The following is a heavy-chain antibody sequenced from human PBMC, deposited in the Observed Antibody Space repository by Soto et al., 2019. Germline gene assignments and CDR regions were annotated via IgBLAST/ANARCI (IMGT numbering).Heavy chain of an antibody. J-gene: IGHJ5*02. Sequence: EASVKVSCKASGYTFTGYYMHWVRQALGQGLEWMGWINPNSGGTNYAQKFQGWVTMTRDTSISTAYMELSRLRSDDTAVYYCARDVVLMVYANSSSWFDPWGREPWSPSPQ. CDR3: ARDVVLMVYANSSSWFDP. CDR1: GYTFTGYY. CDR2: INPNSGGT. V-gene: IGHV1-2*04. D-gene: IGHD2-8*01.